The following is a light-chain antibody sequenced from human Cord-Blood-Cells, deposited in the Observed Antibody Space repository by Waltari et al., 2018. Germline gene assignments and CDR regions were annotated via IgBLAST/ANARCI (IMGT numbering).Light chain of an antibody. V-gene: IGKV3-20*01. CDR1: QSVSSSY. CDR3: QQYGSSPWYT. Sequence: EIVLTQSPGTLSLSRGERATLSCRASQSVSSSYLAWYQQKPGQAPRLLIYGASSRATGIPDRFSGSGSGTDFTLTISRLEPEDFAVYYCQQYGSSPWYTFGQGTKLEIK. CDR2: GAS. J-gene: IGKJ2*01.